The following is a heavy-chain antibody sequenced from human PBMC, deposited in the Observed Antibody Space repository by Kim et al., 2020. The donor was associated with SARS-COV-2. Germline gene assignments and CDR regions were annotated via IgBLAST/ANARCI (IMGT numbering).Heavy chain of an antibody. D-gene: IGHD6-13*01. CDR3: AKALSAAAPFPYYGMDV. V-gene: IGHV3-23*01. J-gene: IGHJ6*02. Sequence: VKGRFTISIDNSKNTLYLQMNSLRAEDTAVYYCAKALSAAAPFPYYGMDVWGQGTTVTVSS.